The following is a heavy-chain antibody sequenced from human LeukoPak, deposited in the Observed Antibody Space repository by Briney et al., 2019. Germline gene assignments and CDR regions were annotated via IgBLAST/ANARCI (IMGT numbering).Heavy chain of an antibody. D-gene: IGHD2-21*02. J-gene: IGHJ4*02. CDR1: GFTFDDYA. V-gene: IGHV3-9*01. CDR2: ISWNSGSI. CDR3: AKDTLDLVVVTAMGGPFDY. Sequence: GGSLRLSCAASGFTFDDYAMHWVRQAPGKGLEWVSGISWNSGSIGYADSVKGRFTISRDNAKNSLYLQMNSLRAEDTALYYRAKDTLDLVVVTAMGGPFDYWGQGTLVTVSS.